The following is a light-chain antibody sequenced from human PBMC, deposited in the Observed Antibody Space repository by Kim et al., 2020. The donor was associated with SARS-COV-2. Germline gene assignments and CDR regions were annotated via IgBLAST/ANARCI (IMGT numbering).Light chain of an antibody. J-gene: IGLJ3*02. CDR1: TGPVTSGHY. CDR3: FLSYSGAWV. Sequence: PGGAVTLPCASRTGPVTSGHYPYWFQQKPGQAPRTLIHETDNKHSWTPARFSGSLLGGKAALTLSGAQPEDEADYYCFLSYSGAWVFGGGTQLTVL. V-gene: IGLV7-46*01. CDR2: ETD.